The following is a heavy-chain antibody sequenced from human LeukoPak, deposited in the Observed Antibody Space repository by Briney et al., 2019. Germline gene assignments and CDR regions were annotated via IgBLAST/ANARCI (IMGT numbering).Heavy chain of an antibody. V-gene: IGHV4-34*01. CDR3: ARRGYDHSGYYYGMDV. CDR2: INHSGST. J-gene: IGHJ6*04. D-gene: IGHD5-12*01. Sequence: SETLSLTCAVYGGSFSGYYWSWIRQPPGKGLEWIGEINHSGSTNYNPSLKSRVTISVDTSKNQFSLKLSSVTAADTAVYYCARRGYDHSGYYYGMDVWGKGTTVAVSS. CDR1: GGSFSGYY.